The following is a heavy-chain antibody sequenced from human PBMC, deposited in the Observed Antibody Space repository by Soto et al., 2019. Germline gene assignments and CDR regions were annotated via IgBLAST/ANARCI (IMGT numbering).Heavy chain of an antibody. CDR3: TIPRGPMIRP. J-gene: IGHJ5*02. V-gene: IGHV3-15*01. D-gene: IGHD3-22*01. CDR1: GFTFSNAW. CDR2: IKSKTDGGTT. Sequence: EVPLVESGGGLVEPGGSLRLSCTASGFTFSNAWMTWVRQAPGKGPEWVGRIKSKTDGGTTDYAAPVKGRFTISRDDSKNTMYLQMNSLKTEDTAVYYCTIPRGPMIRPWGQGTLVTVSS.